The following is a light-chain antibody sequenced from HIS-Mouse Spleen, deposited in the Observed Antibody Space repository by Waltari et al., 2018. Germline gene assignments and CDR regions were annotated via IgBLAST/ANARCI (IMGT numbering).Light chain of an antibody. CDR1: QSVLYSSNNKNY. CDR2: WAS. CDR3: QQYYSTPFT. J-gene: IGKJ3*01. Sequence: DIVMTQSPDSLAVSLGERATINCKSSQSVLYSSNNKNYLAWYQQKPGQPPNPLIYWASTRESGVPDRFRGGGSGTDFTLTISSLQAEDVAVYYCQQYYSTPFTFGPGTKVDIK. V-gene: IGKV4-1*01.